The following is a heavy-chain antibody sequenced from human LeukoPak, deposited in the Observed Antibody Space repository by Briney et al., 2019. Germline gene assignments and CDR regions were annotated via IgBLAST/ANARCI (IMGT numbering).Heavy chain of an antibody. J-gene: IGHJ4*02. CDR1: GGTFSSYA. D-gene: IGHD3-16*02. V-gene: IGHV1-69*06. CDR2: IIPIFGTA. CDR3: ASGWGSYQVYYFDY. Sequence: SVKVACKASGGTFSSYAISWVRQAPGQGLEWMGGIIPIFGTANYAQKFQGRVTITADKSTSTAYMELSSLRSEDTAVYYCASGWGSYQVYYFDYWGQGTLVTVCS.